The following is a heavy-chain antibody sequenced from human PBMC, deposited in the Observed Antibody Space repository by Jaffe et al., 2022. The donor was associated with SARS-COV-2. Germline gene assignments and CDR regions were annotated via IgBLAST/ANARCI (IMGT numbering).Heavy chain of an antibody. CDR2: INHSGST. J-gene: IGHJ4*02. Sequence: QVQLQQWGAGLLKPSETLSLTCAVYGGSFSGYYWSWIRQPPGKGLEWIGEINHSGSTNYNPSLKSRVTISVDTSKNQFSLKLSSVTAADTAVYYCARSGVVAKHFDYWGQGTLVTVSS. D-gene: IGHD2-15*01. CDR3: ARSGVVAKHFDY. CDR1: GGSFSGYY. V-gene: IGHV4-34*01.